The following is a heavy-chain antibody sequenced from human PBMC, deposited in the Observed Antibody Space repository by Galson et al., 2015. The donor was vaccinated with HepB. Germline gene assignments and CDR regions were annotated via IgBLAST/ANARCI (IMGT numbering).Heavy chain of an antibody. J-gene: IGHJ5*02. CDR3: ARGSGSGQRYFDP. Sequence: SVKVSCKASGYTFTSYIIHWVRQAPGQRLEWMGWINAGNGNTKYSQTFQGRITINSDTSASTGYMELSSLRSEDTAMYYCARGSGSGQRYFDPWGQGTLVTVSS. CDR1: GYTFTSYI. D-gene: IGHD3-10*01. CDR2: INAGNGNT. V-gene: IGHV1-3*01.